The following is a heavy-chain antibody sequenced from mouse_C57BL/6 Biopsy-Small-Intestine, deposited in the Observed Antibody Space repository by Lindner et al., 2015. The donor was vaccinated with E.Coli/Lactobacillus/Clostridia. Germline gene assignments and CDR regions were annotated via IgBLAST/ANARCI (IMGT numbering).Heavy chain of an antibody. Sequence: VQLQESGTGTRCKASGRSVKLSCKASGYTFTSYWMHWVKQRPGQGLEWIGNINPSNGGTNYNEKFKSKATLTVDKSSSTAYMQLSSLTSEDSAVYYCAPDGYDFDYWGQGTTLTVSS. CDR1: GYTFTSYW. V-gene: IGHV1-53*01. CDR3: APDGYDFDY. J-gene: IGHJ2*01. D-gene: IGHD2-3*01. CDR2: INPSNGGT.